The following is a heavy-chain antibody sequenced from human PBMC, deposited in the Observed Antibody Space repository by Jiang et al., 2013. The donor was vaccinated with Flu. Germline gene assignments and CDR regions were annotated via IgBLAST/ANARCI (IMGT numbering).Heavy chain of an antibody. CDR1: GGSISSGGYY. J-gene: IGHJ5*02. D-gene: IGHD5-18*01. V-gene: IGHV4-31*03. Sequence: GPGLVKPSQTLSLTCTVSGGSISSGGYYWSWIRQHPGKGLEWIGYIYYSGSTYYNPSLKSRVTISVDTSKNQFSLKLSSVTAADTAVYYCARKVAAMVSIWFDPWGQGTLVTVSS. CDR2: IYYSGST. CDR3: ARKVAAMVSIWFDP.